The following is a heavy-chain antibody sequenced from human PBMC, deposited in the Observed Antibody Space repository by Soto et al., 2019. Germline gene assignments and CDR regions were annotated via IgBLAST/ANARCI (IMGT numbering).Heavy chain of an antibody. CDR1: GFTFSSYA. Sequence: PGGSLRLSCAASGFTFSSYAMSWVRQAPGKGLEWVSAISGSGGSTYYAESVKGRFTISRDNSKNTLYLQMNSLRAEDTAVYYCAKGNGYSSSWFEFDYWGQGTLVTVSS. CDR3: AKGNGYSSSWFEFDY. CDR2: ISGSGGST. V-gene: IGHV3-23*01. D-gene: IGHD6-13*01. J-gene: IGHJ4*02.